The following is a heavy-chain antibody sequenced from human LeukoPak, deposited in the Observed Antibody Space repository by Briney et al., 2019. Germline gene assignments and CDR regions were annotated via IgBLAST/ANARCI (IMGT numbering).Heavy chain of an antibody. CDR3: EFVPAAISRGDPIDY. CDR2: INHSGST. CDR1: GGSFSGYY. V-gene: IGHV4-34*01. Sequence: SETLSLTCAVYGGSFSGYYWSWIRQPPGKGLEWIGEINHSGSTNYNPSLKSRVTISVDTSKNQFSPKLSSVTAADTAVYYCEFVPAAISRGDPIDYWGQGTLVTVSS. J-gene: IGHJ4*02. D-gene: IGHD2-2*01.